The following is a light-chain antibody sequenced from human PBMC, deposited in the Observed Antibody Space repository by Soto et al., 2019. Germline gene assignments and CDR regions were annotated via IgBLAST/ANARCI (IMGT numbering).Light chain of an antibody. J-gene: IGKJ1*01. CDR3: QQYGSSPVT. V-gene: IGKV3-20*01. Sequence: EIVLTQSPGTLSLSPGERATLSCRASQSVSSSYLAWYQQKPGQAPRLLIYGASSRASGIPDRFSGSGSGTDVPLTISRLGPEDCAVYYCQQYGSSPVTFGQGTKVEIK. CDR1: QSVSSSY. CDR2: GAS.